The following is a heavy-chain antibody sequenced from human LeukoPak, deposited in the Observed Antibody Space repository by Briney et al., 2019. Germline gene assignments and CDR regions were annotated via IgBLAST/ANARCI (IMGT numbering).Heavy chain of an antibody. V-gene: IGHV3-66*02. CDR3: ARDLAGFEEPRYYYYMDV. CDR2: IYSDAPA. CDR1: GFTVNRNV. D-gene: IGHD1-14*01. Sequence: PGGALRLSCVASGFTVNRNVMSWVRQAPAKGLEGVSLIYSDAPASNADSVKGPFTISRNKSKNTLSLQMRSLKPEDTAICYCARDLAGFEEPRYYYYMDVWGKGTTVTVSS. J-gene: IGHJ6*03.